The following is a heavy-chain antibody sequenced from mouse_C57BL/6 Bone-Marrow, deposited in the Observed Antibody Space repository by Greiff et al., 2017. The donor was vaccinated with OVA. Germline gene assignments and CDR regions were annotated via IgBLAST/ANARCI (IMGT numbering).Heavy chain of an antibody. CDR1: GYTFTDYY. CDR2: IYPGSGNT. CDR3: ARGDVYYLRFAY. D-gene: IGHD2-3*01. Sequence: VQLVESGAELVRPGASVKLSCKASGYTFTDYYINWVKQRPGQGLEWIARIYPGSGNTYYNEKFKGKATLTAEKSSSTAYMQLSSLTSEDSAVYFCARGDVYYLRFAYWGQGTLVTVSA. V-gene: IGHV1-76*01. J-gene: IGHJ3*01.